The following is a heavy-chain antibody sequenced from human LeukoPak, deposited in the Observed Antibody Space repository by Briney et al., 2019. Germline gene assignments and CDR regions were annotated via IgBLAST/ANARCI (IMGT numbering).Heavy chain of an antibody. J-gene: IGHJ4*02. V-gene: IGHV4-39*01. D-gene: IGHD3-22*01. CDR3: ASGMYYYDSSGYYYYFDY. CDR1: GGSISSGDYY. Sequence: PSETLSLTCTVSGGSISSGDYYWSWIRQPPGKGLEWIGSIYYSGSTYYNPSLRSRVTISVDTSKNQFSLKLSSVTAADTAVYYCASGMYYYDSSGYYYYFDYWGQGTLVTVSS. CDR2: IYYSGST.